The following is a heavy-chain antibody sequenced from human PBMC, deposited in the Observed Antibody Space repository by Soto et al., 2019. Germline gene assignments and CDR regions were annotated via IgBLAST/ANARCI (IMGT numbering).Heavy chain of an antibody. V-gene: IGHV3-33*01. CDR3: AREGSDYSSGYLFDY. Sequence: QVQLVESGGGVVQPGRSLRLSCAASGFTFNNYGMHWVRQAPGKGLEWVAVIWDDGSNKYYADSVKGRFTISRDNSKNTMSLQMDSLRADDTALYYCAREGSDYSSGYLFDYWGQGTPVTVSS. D-gene: IGHD6-19*01. CDR1: GFTFNNYG. J-gene: IGHJ4*02. CDR2: IWDDGSNK.